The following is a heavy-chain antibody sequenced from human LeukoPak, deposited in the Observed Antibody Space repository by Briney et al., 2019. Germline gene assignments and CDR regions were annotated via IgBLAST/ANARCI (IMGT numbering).Heavy chain of an antibody. D-gene: IGHD2-2*01. V-gene: IGHV3-11*04. CDR2: ISSSGSTI. Sequence: GGSLRLSCAASGFTFSDYYMSWIRQAPGKGLEWVSYISSSGSTIYYADSVKGRFTISRDNAKNSLYLQMNSLRAEDTAVYYCTGSSGDQLLLDYWGQGTLVTVSS. J-gene: IGHJ4*02. CDR3: TGSSGDQLLLDY. CDR1: GFTFSDYY.